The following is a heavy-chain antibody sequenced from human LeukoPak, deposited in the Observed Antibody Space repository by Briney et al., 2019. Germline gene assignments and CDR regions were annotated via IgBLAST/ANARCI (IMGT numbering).Heavy chain of an antibody. CDR2: IYYSGST. Sequence: PSETLSLTCTVSGGSISSYYWSWIRQPPGKGLEWIGYIYYSGSTNYNPSLKSRVTISVDTSKNQFSLKLSSVTAADTAVYYCATTFDRGSSWYGGNGAFDIWGQGIMVTVSS. J-gene: IGHJ3*02. V-gene: IGHV4-59*01. CDR1: GGSISSYY. D-gene: IGHD6-13*01. CDR3: ATTFDRGSSWYGGNGAFDI.